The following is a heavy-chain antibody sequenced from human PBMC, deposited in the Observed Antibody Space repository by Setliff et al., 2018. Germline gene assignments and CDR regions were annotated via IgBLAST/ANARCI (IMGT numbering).Heavy chain of an antibody. CDR3: ARSYHLVLTNWFDA. J-gene: IGHJ5*02. D-gene: IGHD1-26*01. CDR2: MYYIGSY. Sequence: PSETLSLTCSVSGDSITRSGYYWGWVRQSPGKGLEWIGNMYYIGSYDYNPSLKSRVTISLDTSKNQFSLKLTSVTAADTAVYYCARSYHLVLTNWFDAWGQGIRVTVPQ. V-gene: IGHV4-39*07. CDR1: GDSITRSGYY.